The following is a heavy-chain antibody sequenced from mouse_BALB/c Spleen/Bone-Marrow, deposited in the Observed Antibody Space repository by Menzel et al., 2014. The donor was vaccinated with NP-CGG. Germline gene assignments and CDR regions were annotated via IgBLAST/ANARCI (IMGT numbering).Heavy chain of an antibody. V-gene: IGHV1S34*01. CDR2: ISCYNGAT. D-gene: IGHD1-1*01. Sequence: LVKTGASVKISCKASDYSLTDYYMHWVKQTHGKSLEWIGYISCYNGATSYNQKFKGKATFTVDTSSGTAYMQFSSLTSEDSAVYYCARSEGIYYYGSSYAMDYWGQGTSVTVSS. J-gene: IGHJ4*01. CDR1: DYSLTDYY. CDR3: ARSEGIYYYGSSYAMDY.